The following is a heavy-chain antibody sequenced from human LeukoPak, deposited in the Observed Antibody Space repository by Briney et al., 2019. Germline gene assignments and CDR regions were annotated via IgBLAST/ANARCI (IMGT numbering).Heavy chain of an antibody. CDR2: IYPGDYET. J-gene: IGHJ4*02. CDR3: AIPPGYCGNDCSFDH. Sequence: GESLKISCEGSGYSFSNYWIGWVRQMPGKGLEWMGIIYPGDYETRYSPSFQGLATTSVDKSISTAYLQWSSLKASDTAMYYCAIPPGYCGNDCSFDHWGQGTLVTVSS. V-gene: IGHV5-51*01. D-gene: IGHD2-21*02. CDR1: GYSFSNYW.